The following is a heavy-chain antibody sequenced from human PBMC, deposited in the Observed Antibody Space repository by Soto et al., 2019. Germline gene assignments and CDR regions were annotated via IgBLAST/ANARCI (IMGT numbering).Heavy chain of an antibody. Sequence: GGSLRLSCAASGFTFDDYTMHWVRQAPGKGLEWVSLISWDGGSTYYADSVKGRFTISRDNSKNSLYLQMNSLRTEDTALYYCAKGKGPRDAFDIWGQGNLVTVSS. CDR1: GFTFDDYT. CDR2: ISWDGGST. V-gene: IGHV3-43*01. CDR3: AKGKGPRDAFDI. J-gene: IGHJ3*02.